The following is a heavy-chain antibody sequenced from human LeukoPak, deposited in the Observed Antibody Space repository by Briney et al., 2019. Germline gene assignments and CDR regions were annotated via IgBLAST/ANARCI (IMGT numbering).Heavy chain of an antibody. CDR3: AKAEWGPVAANFDY. D-gene: IGHD6-19*01. CDR1: GFTFSGSA. CDR2: IRSKANSYAT. Sequence: GGSLRLSCAASGFTFSGSAMHWVRQASGKGLEWVGRIRSKANSYATAYAASVKGRFTISRDDSKNTAYLQMNSLKTEDTAVDYCAKAEWGPVAANFDYWGQGTLVTVSS. V-gene: IGHV3-73*01. J-gene: IGHJ4*02.